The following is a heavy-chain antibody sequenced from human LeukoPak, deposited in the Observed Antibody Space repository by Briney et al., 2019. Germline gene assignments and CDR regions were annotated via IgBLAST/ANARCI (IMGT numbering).Heavy chain of an antibody. J-gene: IGHJ4*02. CDR1: GYTFTDYY. CDR2: MNPNSGNT. Sequence: ASVKVSCKASGYTFTDYYMHWVRQATGQGLEWMGWMNPNSGNTGYAQKFKGRVTMTRNTSISTAYMELSSLRSEDTAVYYCARMTGSGSYDFDYWGQGTLVTVSS. D-gene: IGHD3-10*01. V-gene: IGHV1-8*02. CDR3: ARMTGSGSYDFDY.